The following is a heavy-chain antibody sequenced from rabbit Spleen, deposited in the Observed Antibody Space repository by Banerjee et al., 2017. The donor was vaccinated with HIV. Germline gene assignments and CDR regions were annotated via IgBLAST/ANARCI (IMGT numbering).Heavy chain of an antibody. J-gene: IGHJ6*01. CDR3: ARDTVSSFSTYGMDL. Sequence: LVEYGGDLVQPGASLTLTCTASGFDFSNYNFMSWDRQAPGKGLEWIACIDTGSRDFTYYASWAKGRFTISKTSSTTVTLQMTSLTVADTATYFCARDTVSSFSTYGMDLWGPGTLVTVS. CDR1: GFDFSNYNF. D-gene: IGHD8-1*01. V-gene: IGHV1S40*01. CDR2: IDTGSRDFT.